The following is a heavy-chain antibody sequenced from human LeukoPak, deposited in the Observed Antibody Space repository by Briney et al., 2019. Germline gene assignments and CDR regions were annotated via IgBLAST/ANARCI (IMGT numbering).Heavy chain of an antibody. J-gene: IGHJ4*02. CDR1: GYTFTGSY. CDR3: ARDAPSVITIFGVVIMPLDY. CDR2: ISAYNGNT. Sequence: ASVKVSCKTSGYTFTGSYVHWVRQAPGQGLEWMGWISAYNGNTNYAQKLQGRVTMTTDTSTSTAYMELRSLRSDDTAVYYCARDAPSVITIFGVVIMPLDYWGQGTLVTVSS. V-gene: IGHV1-18*04. D-gene: IGHD3-3*01.